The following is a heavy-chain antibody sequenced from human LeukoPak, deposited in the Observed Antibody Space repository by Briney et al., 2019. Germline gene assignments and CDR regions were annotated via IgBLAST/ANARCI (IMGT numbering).Heavy chain of an antibody. Sequence: PGGSLRLSCVGSGFILSDYGIHWVRQAPGKGLEWVAVVSYDGGHKYYADSVKGRFTISRDTSSDTVSLQMNSLRVEDTAVYYCARDRINMMVLGHDSGLDCWGQGTLVIVSS. CDR2: VSYDGGHK. D-gene: IGHD3-22*01. V-gene: IGHV3-30*03. CDR3: ARDRINMMVLGHDSGLDC. CDR1: GFILSDYG. J-gene: IGHJ4*02.